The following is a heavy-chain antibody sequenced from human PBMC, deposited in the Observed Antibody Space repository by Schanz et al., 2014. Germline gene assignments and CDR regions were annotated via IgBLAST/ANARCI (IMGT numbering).Heavy chain of an antibody. V-gene: IGHV5-51*01. D-gene: IGHD5-12*01. CDR2: IYPGDSDT. CDR1: GYTFTNYW. J-gene: IGHJ5*02. CDR3: ARWPNTGYDFGES. Sequence: EGQLVQSGAEVKKPGESLKISCKGSGYTFTNYWIGWVRQIPGKGLEWMGIIYPGDSDTRYSPSFQGQVTISADKSISTAYLQWRSLKGSDTAMYYCARWPNTGYDFGESWGQGTLVTVSS.